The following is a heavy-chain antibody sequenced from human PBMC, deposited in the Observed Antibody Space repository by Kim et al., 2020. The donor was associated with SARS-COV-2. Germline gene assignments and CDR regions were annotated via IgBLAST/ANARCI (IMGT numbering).Heavy chain of an antibody. D-gene: IGHD3-22*01. CDR3: ARATNYYDSSGYYYEDY. V-gene: IGHV4-59*01. Sequence: KSRVTISVDTSKNQFSLKLSSVTAADTAVYYCARATNYYDSSGYYYEDYWGQGTLVTVSS. J-gene: IGHJ4*02.